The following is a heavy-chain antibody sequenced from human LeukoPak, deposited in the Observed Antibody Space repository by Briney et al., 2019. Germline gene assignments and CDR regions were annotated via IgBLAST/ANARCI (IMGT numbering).Heavy chain of an antibody. CDR1: GYTLTELS. CDR2: FDPEDGET. CDR3: ATDTSGIAAAGTSSYGMDV. J-gene: IGHJ6*02. V-gene: IGHV1-24*01. Sequence: ASVKVSCKVSGYTLTELSMHWVRQAPGKGLERMGGFDPEDGETIYAQKFQGRVTMTEDTSTDTAYMELSSLRSEDTAVYYCATDTSGIAAAGTSSYGMDVWGQGTTVTVSS. D-gene: IGHD6-13*01.